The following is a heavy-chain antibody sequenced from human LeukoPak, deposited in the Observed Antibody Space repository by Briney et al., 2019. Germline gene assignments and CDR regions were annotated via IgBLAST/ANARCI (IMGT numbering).Heavy chain of an antibody. CDR1: GLPFSYAW. Sequence: PGGSLRLSCGASGLPFSYAWVRRGRQAPGKGVEWVGRIKSKTDSRKTDYAAPVKGRFTISRDDSTNTLYLQMNSLKTEDTAVYYCTALPHYYDSSGYYWGQGTLVTVSS. CDR3: TALPHYYDSSGYY. V-gene: IGHV3-15*01. CDR2: IKSKTDSRKT. D-gene: IGHD3-22*01. J-gene: IGHJ4*02.